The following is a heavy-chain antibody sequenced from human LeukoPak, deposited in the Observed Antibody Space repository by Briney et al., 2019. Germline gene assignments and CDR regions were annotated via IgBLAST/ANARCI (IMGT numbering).Heavy chain of an antibody. D-gene: IGHD3-3*01. Sequence: SETLSLTCTVSGGSISSSSYYWGWIRQPPGKGLEWIGSIYYSGSTYYNPSLKSRVTISVDTSKNQFSLKLSSVTAADTAVYYCAGITIFGVVIINYYYYMDVWGKGTTVTVSS. CDR2: IYYSGST. CDR1: GGSISSSSYY. J-gene: IGHJ6*03. CDR3: AGITIFGVVIINYYYYMDV. V-gene: IGHV4-39*01.